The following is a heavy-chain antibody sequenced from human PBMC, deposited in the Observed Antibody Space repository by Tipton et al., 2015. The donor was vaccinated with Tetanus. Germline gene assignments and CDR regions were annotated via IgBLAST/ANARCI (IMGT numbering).Heavy chain of an antibody. CDR3: ARHVEQLVPYYYYYMDV. CDR2: IYYSGST. D-gene: IGHD6-6*01. CDR1: GGSISSSSYY. Sequence: TLSLTCTVSGGSISSSSYYWGWTRQPPGKGLEWIGSIYYSGSTYYNPSLKSRLTISVDTSKNQFSLKLSSVTAADTAVYYCARHVEQLVPYYYYYMDVWGEGTTVTVSS. V-gene: IGHV4-39*01. J-gene: IGHJ6*03.